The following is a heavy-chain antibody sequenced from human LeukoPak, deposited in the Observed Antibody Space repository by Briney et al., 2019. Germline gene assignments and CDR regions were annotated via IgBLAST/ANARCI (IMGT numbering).Heavy chain of an antibody. V-gene: IGHV3-7*03. CDR1: GFTFSSYW. CDR2: IKQDGSEK. D-gene: IGHD4-23*01. J-gene: IGHJ4*02. Sequence: GGSLRLSCAASGFTFSSYWMSWVRQALGKGLEWVANIKQDGSEKYYVDSVKGRFTISRDNAKNSLYLQINSLRAEDTAVYYCTGGTVDGDYWGQGTLVTVSS. CDR3: TGGTVDGDY.